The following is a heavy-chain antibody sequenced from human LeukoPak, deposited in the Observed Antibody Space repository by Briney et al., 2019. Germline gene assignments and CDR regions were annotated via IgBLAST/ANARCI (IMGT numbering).Heavy chain of an antibody. Sequence: GGSLRLSSAASGFTFSSYGMHWVRQAPGKGLEWVAVIWYDGSNKYYADSVKGRFTISRDNSKNTLYLQMNSLRAEDTAVYYCAREVITMVRGVISYGMDVWGQGTTVTVSS. J-gene: IGHJ6*02. CDR1: GFTFSSYG. V-gene: IGHV3-33*01. CDR2: IWYDGSNK. CDR3: AREVITMVRGVISYGMDV. D-gene: IGHD3-10*01.